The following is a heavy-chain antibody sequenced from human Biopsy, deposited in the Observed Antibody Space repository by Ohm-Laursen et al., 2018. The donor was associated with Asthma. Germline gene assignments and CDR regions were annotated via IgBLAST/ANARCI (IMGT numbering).Heavy chain of an antibody. Sequence: SVTVSCKAPGGTFSNFAISWVRHAPGQGLEWLGGIMTVFGTTNYAPKFQGRVTITADESTGTAYMEVTSLRSEDTAIYYCARCQVGYSSGWSLLLKKIYYSGMDVWGQGTAVTVSS. CDR2: IMTVFGTT. V-gene: IGHV1-69*13. CDR1: GGTFSNFA. D-gene: IGHD6-19*01. CDR3: ARCQVGYSSGWSLLLKKIYYSGMDV. J-gene: IGHJ6*02.